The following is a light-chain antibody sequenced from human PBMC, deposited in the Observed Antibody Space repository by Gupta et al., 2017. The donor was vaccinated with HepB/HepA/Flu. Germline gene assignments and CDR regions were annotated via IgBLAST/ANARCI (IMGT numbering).Light chain of an antibody. V-gene: IGLV10-54*04. CDR3: SAWDRSLDAWV. CDR1: YNNVGDQG. J-gene: IGLJ3*02. CDR2: RNN. Sequence: QPGLTQPPSVSKALGQTATLPCNGDYNNVGDQGVAWLQQRPGHPPKLLSHRNNNRPSGISERFSASRSGKTASLTISGLHPEDETDYYCSAWDRSLDAWVFGGGTKLTVL.